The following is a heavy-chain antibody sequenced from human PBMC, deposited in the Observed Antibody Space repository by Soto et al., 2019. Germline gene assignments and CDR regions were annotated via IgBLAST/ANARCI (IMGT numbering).Heavy chain of an antibody. D-gene: IGHD1-26*01. J-gene: IGHJ3*02. CDR3: ARVGYSGSYCAFDI. CDR2: INSDGSST. Sequence: GGSLRLSCAASGFTFSSYWMHWVRQAPGKGLVWVSRINSDGSSTSYADSVKGRFTISRDNAKNTLYLQMNSLRAEDTAVYYCARVGYSGSYCAFDIWGQGTMVTVSS. V-gene: IGHV3-74*01. CDR1: GFTFSSYW.